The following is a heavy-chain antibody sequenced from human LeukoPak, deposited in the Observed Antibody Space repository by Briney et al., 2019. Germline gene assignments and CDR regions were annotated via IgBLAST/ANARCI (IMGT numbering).Heavy chain of an antibody. V-gene: IGHV3-7*01. Sequence: GGSLRLSCALSGFTLSSYWMSWVRQAPGKGLERVASIKQDGGEKYYVDSVKDRFTISRVNAKNSLYLQMSSLRAEDTAVYYCARDGTAAGLYFDLWGQGTLVTVSS. CDR2: IKQDGGEK. D-gene: IGHD6-13*01. J-gene: IGHJ4*01. CDR3: ARDGTAAGLYFDL. CDR1: GFTLSSYW.